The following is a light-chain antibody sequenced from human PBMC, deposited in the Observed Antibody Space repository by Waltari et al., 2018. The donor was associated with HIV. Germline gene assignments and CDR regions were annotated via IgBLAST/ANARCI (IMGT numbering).Light chain of an antibody. V-gene: IGKV3-20*01. J-gene: IGKJ2*02. CDR2: DTS. CDR1: QSVNSGY. CDR3: QQYGNSPPCT. Sequence: EIVLAQSPGTRSLSPGVRAILSCRDSQSVNSGYLAWYQQKPGQALRLLIFDTSRRASGIPDRFSGSGSGTDFTLPISSLEPEDFAVYYCQQYGNSPPCTFGQWTKLEIK.